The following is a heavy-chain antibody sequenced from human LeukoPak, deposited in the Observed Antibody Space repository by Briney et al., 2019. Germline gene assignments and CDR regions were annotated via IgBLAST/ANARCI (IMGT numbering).Heavy chain of an antibody. CDR1: GYTFTSYG. V-gene: IGHV1-18*01. Sequence: ASVKVSCKASGYTFTSYGISWVRQAPGQGLEWMGWISAYNGNTNYAQKLQGRVTMTTDTSTSTAYMELRSLRSDDTAVYYCARAIFGVVINLKNWFDRWGQGTLVTVSS. CDR2: ISAYNGNT. J-gene: IGHJ5*02. D-gene: IGHD3-3*01. CDR3: ARAIFGVVINLKNWFDR.